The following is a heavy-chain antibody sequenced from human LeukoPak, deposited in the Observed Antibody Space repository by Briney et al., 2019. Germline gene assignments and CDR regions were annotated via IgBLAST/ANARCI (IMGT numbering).Heavy chain of an antibody. J-gene: IGHJ4*02. CDR1: GYTFTGYY. D-gene: IGHD6-19*01. V-gene: IGHV1-2*02. Sequence: SVKVSCKASGYTFTGYYMRWVRQAPGQGLEWMGWINPNSGGTNYAQKFQGRVTMTRDTSISTAYMELSRPRSDDTAVYYCAPNFLPDSSGWYYFDYWGQGTLVTVSS. CDR3: APNFLPDSSGWYYFDY. CDR2: INPNSGGT.